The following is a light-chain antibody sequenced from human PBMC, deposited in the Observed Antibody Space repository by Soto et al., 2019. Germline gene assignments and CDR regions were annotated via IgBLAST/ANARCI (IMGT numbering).Light chain of an antibody. CDR2: STT. Sequence: QAVVTQEPSLTVSPGGTVTLTCGSSTGDVTSGHYPYWFQQKPGQAPRTLIYSTTNKHSWTPARFSGSLLGDNAALTLSGAQDEDEADYYCLLSYSGVGGVFGGGTKLTVL. CDR3: LLSYSGVGGV. CDR1: TGDVTSGHY. V-gene: IGLV7-46*01. J-gene: IGLJ2*01.